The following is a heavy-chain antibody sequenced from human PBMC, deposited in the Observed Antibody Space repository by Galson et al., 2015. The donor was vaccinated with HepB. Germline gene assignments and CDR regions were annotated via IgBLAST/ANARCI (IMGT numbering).Heavy chain of an antibody. J-gene: IGHJ3*02. D-gene: IGHD3-22*01. CDR2: IDWDDDK. CDR3: ARDYYDSSGHTLAFDI. CDR1: GFSLSTSGMC. V-gene: IGHV2-70*11. Sequence: PALVKPTQTLTLTCTFSGFSLSTSGMCVSWIRQPPGKALEWLARIDWDDDKYYSTSLKTRLTISKDTSKNQVVLTMTNMDPVDTATYYCARDYYDSSGHTLAFDIWGQGTMVTVSS.